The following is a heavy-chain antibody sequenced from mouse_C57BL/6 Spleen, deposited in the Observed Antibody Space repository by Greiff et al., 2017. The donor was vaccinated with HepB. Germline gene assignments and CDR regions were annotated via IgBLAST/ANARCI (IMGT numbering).Heavy chain of an antibody. CDR2: INPSTGGT. V-gene: IGHV1-42*01. CDR1: GYSFTGYY. D-gene: IGHD1-1*01. CDR3: ARADYGTTFYYFDY. Sequence: VQLKESGPELVKPGASVKISCKASGYSFTGYYMNWVKQSPEKSLEWIGEINPSTGGTTYNQKFKAKATLTVDKSSSTAYMQLKSLTSEDSAVYYCARADYGTTFYYFDYWGQGTTLTVSS. J-gene: IGHJ2*01.